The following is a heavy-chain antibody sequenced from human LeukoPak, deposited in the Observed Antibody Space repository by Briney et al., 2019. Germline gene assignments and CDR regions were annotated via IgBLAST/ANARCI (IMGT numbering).Heavy chain of an antibody. J-gene: IGHJ4*02. CDR2: VSGKSRAL. Sequence: GGSLRLSCAASGFTFSSYSMNWVRQVPGKGLEWLSFVSGKSRALYYADSVKGRFTISRDNAKSSLYLQMNSLSAEDTAVYYCAKLGRNYFDYWGQGTLVTVSS. D-gene: IGHD3-10*01. V-gene: IGHV3-48*04. CDR1: GFTFSSYS. CDR3: AKLGRNYFDY.